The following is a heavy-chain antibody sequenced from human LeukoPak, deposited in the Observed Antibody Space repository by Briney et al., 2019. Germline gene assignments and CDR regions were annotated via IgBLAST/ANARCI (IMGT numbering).Heavy chain of an antibody. V-gene: IGHV1-2*02. CDR1: GYTFTGYY. CDR3: ARIKMATTDYFDY. CDR2: INPNSGGT. Sequence: ASVKVSCKASGYTFTGYYMHWVRQAPGQGLEWMGWINPNSGGTNYAQKFQGRVTMTRDTSISTAYMELSRLGSDDTAVYYCARIKMATTDYFDYWGQGTLVTVSS. D-gene: IGHD5-24*01. J-gene: IGHJ4*02.